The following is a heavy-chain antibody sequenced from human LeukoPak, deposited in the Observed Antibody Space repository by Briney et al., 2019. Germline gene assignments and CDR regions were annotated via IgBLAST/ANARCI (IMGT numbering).Heavy chain of an antibody. J-gene: IGHJ4*02. Sequence: SVKVSCKASGGTFSSYAISWVRQAPGQGLEWMGGIIPIFGTANYAQKFQGRVTITADESTSTAYMELSSLRSEDTAVYYCAANAVADTYYFGYWGQGTLVTVSS. CDR3: AANAVADTYYFGY. CDR1: GGTFSSYA. CDR2: IIPIFGTA. V-gene: IGHV1-69*13. D-gene: IGHD6-19*01.